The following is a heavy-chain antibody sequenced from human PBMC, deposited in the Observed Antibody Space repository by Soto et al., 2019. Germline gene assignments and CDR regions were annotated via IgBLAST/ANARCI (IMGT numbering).Heavy chain of an antibody. J-gene: IGHJ4*02. CDR1: GFTVSNKF. CDR2: LDIGT. Sequence: EVQLVESGGGLIQPGESLTLSCAASGFTVSNKFMTWVRQAPGKGLEWVAVLDIGTSYAESVKGRFTISRDTSKNTVLLQMNRLRAEDTAVYYCARVFYGAFDIWGQGTLVTVPS. D-gene: IGHD4-17*01. CDR3: ARVFYGAFDI. V-gene: IGHV3-53*01.